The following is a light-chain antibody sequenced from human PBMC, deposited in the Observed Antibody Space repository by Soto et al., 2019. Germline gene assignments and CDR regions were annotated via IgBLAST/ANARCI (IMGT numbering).Light chain of an antibody. Sequence: QSVLTQPASVSGSPEQSITISCTGTSSDVGSYNLVSWYQQHPGKAPKVMIYEATKRPSGVSNRFSGSKSGNTASLTVSGLQADDEADYYCSAYAGSNTFVFGTGTKLTVL. CDR2: EAT. J-gene: IGLJ1*01. V-gene: IGLV2-14*02. CDR1: SSDVGSYNL. CDR3: SAYAGSNTFV.